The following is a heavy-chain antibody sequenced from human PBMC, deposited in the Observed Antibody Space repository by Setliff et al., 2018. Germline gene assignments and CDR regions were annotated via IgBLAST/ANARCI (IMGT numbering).Heavy chain of an antibody. V-gene: IGHV4-4*07. Sequence: SETLSLTCTVSGDSISTYYWSWIRRPAGKGLEWIGRVFVDGSTNYNPSLKSRVTMSVDTSKNQFSLKLTSVTAADTAVYYCAREGRSSGWYSGDYFYVYMDVWGRGTTVTVSS. CDR2: VFVDGST. J-gene: IGHJ6*03. D-gene: IGHD6-19*01. CDR3: AREGRSSGWYSGDYFYVYMDV. CDR1: GDSISTYY.